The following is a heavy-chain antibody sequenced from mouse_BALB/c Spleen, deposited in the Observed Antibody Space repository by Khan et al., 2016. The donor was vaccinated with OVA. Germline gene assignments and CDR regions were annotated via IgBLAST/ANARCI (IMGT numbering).Heavy chain of an antibody. Sequence: QVQLQQSGPGLVAPSQSLSITCTVSGFSLTSNGVSWVRQPPGKGLEWLGVIWGDGSINYHSVLKSRLSISKDNSKSQVFLKLNSLQTDDTATYYCAKIRVFYFDYWGQGTTLTVSS. V-gene: IGHV2-3*01. J-gene: IGHJ2*01. CDR3: AKIRVFYFDY. CDR2: IWGDGSI. CDR1: GFSLTSNG.